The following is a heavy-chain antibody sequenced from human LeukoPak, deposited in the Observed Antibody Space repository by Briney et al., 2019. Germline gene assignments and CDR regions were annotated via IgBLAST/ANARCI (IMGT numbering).Heavy chain of an antibody. V-gene: IGHV3-53*01. Sequence: GGPLRLSCAASGFTVSTNYMSWVRQAPGKGLEWVSIIYSGGSTYYADSVKGRFTVSRDNSKNTLYLQMNSLRAEDTAVYYCARVGDHYHWYFDLWGRGTLVTVSS. J-gene: IGHJ2*01. D-gene: IGHD3-10*01. CDR3: ARVGDHYHWYFDL. CDR2: IYSGGST. CDR1: GFTVSTNY.